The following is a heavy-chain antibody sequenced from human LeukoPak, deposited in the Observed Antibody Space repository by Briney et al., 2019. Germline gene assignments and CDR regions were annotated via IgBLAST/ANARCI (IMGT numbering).Heavy chain of an antibody. Sequence: PSETLSLTYTVSGGSISSYYWSWIRQSPGKGLEWIGYIYYSGSTNYNPSLKSRVTISVDTSKNQFSLKLSSVTAADTAVYYRARHGEDYGDYVGLFDIWGQGTMVTVSS. CDR3: ARHGEDYGDYVGLFDI. CDR1: GGSISSYY. CDR2: IYYSGST. V-gene: IGHV4-59*08. J-gene: IGHJ3*02. D-gene: IGHD4-17*01.